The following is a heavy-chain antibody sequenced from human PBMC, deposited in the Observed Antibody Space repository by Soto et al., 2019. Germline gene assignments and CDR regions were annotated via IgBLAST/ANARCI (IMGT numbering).Heavy chain of an antibody. CDR3: ARVGYDFWSGYYANGMDV. D-gene: IGHD3-3*01. CDR2: ISYDGSNK. Sequence: GGSLRLSCAASGFTFSSYGMHWVRQAPGKGLEWVAVISYDGSNKYYADSVKGRFTISRDNSKNTLYLQMNSLRAEDTAVYYCARVGYDFWSGYYANGMDVWGQGTTVTVSS. J-gene: IGHJ6*02. V-gene: IGHV3-30*03. CDR1: GFTFSSYG.